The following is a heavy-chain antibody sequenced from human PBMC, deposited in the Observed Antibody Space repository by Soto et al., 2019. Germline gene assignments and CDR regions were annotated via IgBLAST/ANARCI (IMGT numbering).Heavy chain of an antibody. CDR3: ARSPLSYYYASGMDV. CDR2: IYYSGST. Sequence: SETLCLTGTYADSVISSYYCSCIRQPPGKGLEWIGYIYYSGSTNYNPSLKSRVTISVDTSKNQFSLKLSSVTAADTAVYYCARSPLSYYYASGMDVWGRGTTVTVSS. V-gene: IGHV4-59*01. CDR1: DSVISSYY. J-gene: IGHJ6*02. D-gene: IGHD3-10*01.